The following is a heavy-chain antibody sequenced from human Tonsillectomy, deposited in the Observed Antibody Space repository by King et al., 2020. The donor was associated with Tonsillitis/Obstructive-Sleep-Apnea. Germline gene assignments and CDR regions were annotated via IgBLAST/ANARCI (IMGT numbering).Heavy chain of an antibody. Sequence: QLQESGPGLVKPSETLSLTCTVSGGSISSSRYYWGWIRQPPGKGLEWIGSIYYSGSTYYNPSLKSRVTISVDTSKNQFSLKLSSVTAADTAVYYCARHQEVTYYDFWSGYYNYYYYYMDVWGKGTTVTVSS. V-gene: IGHV4-39*01. CDR1: GGSISSSRYY. D-gene: IGHD3-3*01. CDR3: ARHQEVTYYDFWSGYYNYYYYYMDV. J-gene: IGHJ6*03. CDR2: IYYSGST.